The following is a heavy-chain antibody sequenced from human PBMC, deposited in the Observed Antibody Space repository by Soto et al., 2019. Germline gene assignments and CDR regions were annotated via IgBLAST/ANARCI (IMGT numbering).Heavy chain of an antibody. CDR1: GGSISSGDYY. CDR2: IYYSGST. Sequence: SETLSLTCTVSGGSISSGDYYWSWIRQPPGKGLEWIGYIYYSGSTYYNPSLKSRVTISVDTSKNQFSLKLSSVTAADTAVYYCARAGAYSDILTRADYYYGMDVWGQGTTVTVSS. D-gene: IGHD3-9*01. J-gene: IGHJ6*02. CDR3: ARAGAYSDILTRADYYYGMDV. V-gene: IGHV4-30-4*01.